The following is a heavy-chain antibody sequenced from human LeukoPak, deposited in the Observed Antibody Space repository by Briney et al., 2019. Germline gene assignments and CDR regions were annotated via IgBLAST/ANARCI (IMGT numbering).Heavy chain of an antibody. CDR1: GFTFSDYY. Sequence: GGSLRLSCAASGFTFSDYYMSWIRQAPGKGLEWVSYISSSGSTIYYAESVKGRFTISRDNAKNSLYLQMNSMRAEDTAVYYCARDLRPGYSYGYIDYWGQGTLVTVSS. J-gene: IGHJ4*02. CDR3: ARDLRPGYSYGYIDY. V-gene: IGHV3-11*01. CDR2: ISSSGSTI. D-gene: IGHD5-18*01.